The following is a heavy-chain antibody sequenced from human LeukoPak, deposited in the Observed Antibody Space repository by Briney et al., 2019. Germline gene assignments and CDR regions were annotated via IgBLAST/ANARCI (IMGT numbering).Heavy chain of an antibody. Sequence: SETLSLTCTVSGGSMSGYYWSWIRQPAGKGLEWIGRIYTSGSTNYNPSLKSRVTMSVDTSKNQFSLKLSSVTAAHTAVYYCAREIGSFWTVYMDVWGKGTTVTVSS. J-gene: IGHJ6*03. D-gene: IGHD3/OR15-3a*01. CDR2: IYTSGST. CDR1: GGSMSGYY. V-gene: IGHV4-4*07. CDR3: AREIGSFWTVYMDV.